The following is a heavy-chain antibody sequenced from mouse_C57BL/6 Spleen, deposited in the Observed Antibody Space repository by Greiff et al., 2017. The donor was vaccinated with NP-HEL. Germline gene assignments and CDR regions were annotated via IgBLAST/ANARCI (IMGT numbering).Heavy chain of an antibody. J-gene: IGHJ1*03. CDR2: IHPNSGST. CDR1: GYTFTSYW. V-gene: IGHV1-64*01. CDR3: ARTYSPWYFDV. Sequence: QVQLQQPGAELVKPGASVKLSCKAFGYTFTSYWMHWVKQRPGQGLEWIGMIHPNSGSTNYNEKFKSKATLTVDKSSSTAYMQLSSLTSEDSAVYYCARTYSPWYFDVWGTGTTVTVSS. D-gene: IGHD2-10*01.